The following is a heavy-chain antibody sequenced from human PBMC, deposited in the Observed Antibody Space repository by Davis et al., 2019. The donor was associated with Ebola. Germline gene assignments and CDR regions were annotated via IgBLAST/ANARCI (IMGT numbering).Heavy chain of an antibody. CDR1: GGTFSSYA. CDR2: IIPIFGTA. D-gene: IGHD2-2*01. CDR3: ARGGYCSSTSCYYPDYYYYGMDV. J-gene: IGHJ6*02. V-gene: IGHV1-69*06. Sequence: AASVKVSCKASGGTFSSYAISWVRQAPGQGLEWMGRIIPIFGTANYAQKFQGRVTITADKSTSTAYMELRSLRSDDTAVYYCARGGYCSSTSCYYPDYYYYGMDVWGQGTTVTVSS.